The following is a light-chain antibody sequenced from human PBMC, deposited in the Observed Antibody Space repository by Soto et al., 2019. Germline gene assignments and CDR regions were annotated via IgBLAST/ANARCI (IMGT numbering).Light chain of an antibody. J-gene: IGLJ3*02. CDR3: NSYSGTTTWV. Sequence: QSALTQPASVSGSPGQSITISCTGTSSDVGAYNYVSWCQQHPGKAPKLIIYEVSNRPSGVSNRFSGSKSGNTASLTISGLQAEDEADYYCNSYSGTTTWVFGGGTQLTVL. V-gene: IGLV2-14*01. CDR1: SSDVGAYNY. CDR2: EVS.